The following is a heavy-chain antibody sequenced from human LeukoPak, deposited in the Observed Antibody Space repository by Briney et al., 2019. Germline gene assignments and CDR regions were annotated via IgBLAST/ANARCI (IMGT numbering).Heavy chain of an antibody. CDR3: ETYSAFDI. V-gene: IGHV3-7*02. D-gene: IGHD2-21*01. CDR1: GFPFSIYW. J-gene: IGHJ3*02. CDR2: IKEDGGEI. Sequence: PGGSLRLSCAASGFPFSIYWMSWVRQAPGKGLEWVASIKEDGGEIHYVDSVKGRFTISRNNAKNSLYLQMNSLRAEDTAVYYCETYSAFDIWGHGTMVTVSS.